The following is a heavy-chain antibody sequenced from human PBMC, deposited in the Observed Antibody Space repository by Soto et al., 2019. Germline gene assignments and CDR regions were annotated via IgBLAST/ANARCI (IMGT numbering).Heavy chain of an antibody. CDR3: ARDQPVGIELMVYAIPGDY. Sequence: ASVKVSCKASGYTFTSYGISWVRQAPGQGLEWMGRISAYNGNTNYAQKLQGRVTMTTDTSTSTAYMELRSLRSDDTAVYYCARDQPVGIELMVYAIPGDYWGQGTLVTVSS. CDR1: GYTFTSYG. D-gene: IGHD2-8*01. J-gene: IGHJ4*02. V-gene: IGHV1-18*01. CDR2: ISAYNGNT.